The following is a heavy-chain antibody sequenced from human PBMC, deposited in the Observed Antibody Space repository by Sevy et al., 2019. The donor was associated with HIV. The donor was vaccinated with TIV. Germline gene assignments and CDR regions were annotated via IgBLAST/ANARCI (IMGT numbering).Heavy chain of an antibody. CDR1: GFTFSSYA. CDR3: AKAVGATPHYYYGMDV. J-gene: IGHJ6*02. D-gene: IGHD1-26*01. V-gene: IGHV3-23*01. CDR2: ISGSGGST. Sequence: GGSLRLSCAASGFTFSSYAMSWVRQAPGKGLEWVSAISGSGGSTYYADSVKGRFTISRDNSKNTLYLQMNSLRAEDTAVSYCAKAVGATPHYYYGMDVWGQGTTVTVSS.